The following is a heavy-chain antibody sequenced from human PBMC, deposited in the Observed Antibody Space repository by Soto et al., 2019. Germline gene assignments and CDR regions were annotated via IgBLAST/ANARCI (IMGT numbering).Heavy chain of an antibody. J-gene: IGHJ4*02. CDR2: VYPGDSDT. D-gene: IGHD3-9*01. V-gene: IGHV5-51*01. CDR3: ARFSGFQDFDYLSYFDS. Sequence: GESLKISCQASGYNFASHWIGWVRQMPGKGLEWMGIVYPGDSDTRYSPSFQGQISISADKSINTAYLQWSSLKASDTAMFYCARFSGFQDFDYLSYFDSSGQGTLVTVSS. CDR1: GYNFASHW.